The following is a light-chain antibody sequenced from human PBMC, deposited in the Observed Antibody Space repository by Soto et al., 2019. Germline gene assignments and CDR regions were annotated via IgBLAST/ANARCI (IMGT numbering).Light chain of an antibody. V-gene: IGKV1-12*01. J-gene: IGKJ4*01. CDR2: AAS. Sequence: DIQMTQSPSSVSASVGDRVTITCRASQGISSWLAWYQQKPGKAPKLLIYAASSLQSGVPSRFSGSVAGTDCNLTFSTLQPEGFATYYWQQTNSLLLSFGGGRKPETK. CDR1: QGISSW. CDR3: QQTNSLLLS.